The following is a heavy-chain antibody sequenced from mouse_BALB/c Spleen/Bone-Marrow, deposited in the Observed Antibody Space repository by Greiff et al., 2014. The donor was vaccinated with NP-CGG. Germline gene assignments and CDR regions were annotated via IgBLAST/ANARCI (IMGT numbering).Heavy chain of an antibody. CDR3: NAEHGNYHYFDY. V-gene: IGHV14-4*02. D-gene: IGHD6-1*01. Sequence: VTLKESGAELVRSGASVKLSCTASGFNIKDYYMHWVKQRPEQGLEWIGWIDPGNGDTEYAPKFQGKATMTADTSSNTAYLQLSSLTSEDTAVYYCNAEHGNYHYFDYWGQGTTLTVSS. CDR1: GFNIKDYY. CDR2: IDPGNGDT. J-gene: IGHJ2*01.